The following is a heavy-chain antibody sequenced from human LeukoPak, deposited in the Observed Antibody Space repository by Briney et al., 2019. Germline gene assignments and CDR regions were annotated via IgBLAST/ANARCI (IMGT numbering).Heavy chain of an antibody. Sequence: GGSLRLSCAASGFTFDSHWMHWVRQAPGKGLVWVSSISSSSSYIYYADSVKGRFTISRDNAKNSLYLQMNSLRAEDTAVYYCARDSSGWYGGLEDYWGQGTLVTVSS. CDR1: GFTFDSHW. J-gene: IGHJ4*02. D-gene: IGHD6-19*01. V-gene: IGHV3-21*01. CDR2: ISSSSSYI. CDR3: ARDSSGWYGGLEDY.